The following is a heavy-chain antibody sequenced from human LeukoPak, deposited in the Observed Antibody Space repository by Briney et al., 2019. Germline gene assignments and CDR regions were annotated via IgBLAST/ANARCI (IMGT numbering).Heavy chain of an antibody. CDR3: ARDREGRSCSDGTCCLGWDFDL. CDR1: GFNVSSKY. Sequence: GGSLRLSCTASGFNVSSKYMNWVRQAPGKGLEWVAVIYSGGSTHYADSVKGRITVSRDNSKNTLYLQMSSLRADDTAVYYCARDREGRSCSDGTCCLGWDFDLWGRGTLVTVSS. J-gene: IGHJ2*01. D-gene: IGHD2-15*01. V-gene: IGHV3-53*01. CDR2: IYSGGST.